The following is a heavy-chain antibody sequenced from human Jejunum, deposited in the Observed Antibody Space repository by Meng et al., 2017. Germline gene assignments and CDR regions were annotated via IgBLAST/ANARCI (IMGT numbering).Heavy chain of an antibody. CDR2: ITSGGST. Sequence: LSLTCAASGFIFSNYAMSWVRQAPGRGLEWVSIITSGGSTYYEDSVKGRFTISRDNLRSMLYLQMNSLRAEDTAIYYCAKDRSVRGIIDSQDYWGQGTLVTVSS. V-gene: IGHV3-23*01. CDR1: GFIFSNYA. J-gene: IGHJ4*02. D-gene: IGHD3-10*01. CDR3: AKDRSVRGIIDSQDY.